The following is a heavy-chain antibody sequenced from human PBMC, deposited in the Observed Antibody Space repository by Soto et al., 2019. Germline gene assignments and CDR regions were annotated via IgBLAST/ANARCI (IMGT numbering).Heavy chain of an antibody. CDR3: AKVNYDYVWGSLYYFDY. D-gene: IGHD3-16*01. J-gene: IGHJ4*02. CDR2: ISGSGGST. CDR1: GFTFSSYA. V-gene: IGHV3-23*01. Sequence: GGSLRLSCAASGFTFSSYAMSWVRQAPGKGLEWVSAISGSGGSTYYADSVKGRFTISRDNSKNTLYLQMNSLRAEDTAVYYCAKVNYDYVWGSLYYFDYWGQETLVTVSS.